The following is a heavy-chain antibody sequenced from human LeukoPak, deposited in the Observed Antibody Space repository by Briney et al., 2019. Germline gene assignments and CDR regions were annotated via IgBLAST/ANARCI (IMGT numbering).Heavy chain of an antibody. J-gene: IGHJ4*02. Sequence: GSLRLSCAASAFTFSSSAMCSVPQAPGKGLECVSAISGSGGSTYYPDSVKGRFTISRDNSKNTLYLQMNSMRAEDTAVYYCAKDRGSTRSNSPFDYWGQGTLVTVSS. CDR2: ISGSGGST. CDR1: AFTFSSSA. CDR3: AKDRGSTRSNSPFDY. V-gene: IGHV3-23*01. D-gene: IGHD2-2*01.